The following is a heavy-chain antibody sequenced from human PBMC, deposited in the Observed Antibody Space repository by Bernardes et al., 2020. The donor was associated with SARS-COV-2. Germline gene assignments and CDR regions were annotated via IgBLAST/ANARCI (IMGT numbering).Heavy chain of an antibody. CDR3: AKSPGSGWDTDYFDS. CDR1: GFTFSTCA. Sequence: GGSLRLCCAASGFTFSTCAMSWVRQAPGKGLEWLSIIPDNGLTTYYAESVKGRFTISRDNSRNTLYLQMEGLTAEDTARYYCAKSPGSGWDTDYFDSWGQGTLVTVSS. D-gene: IGHD6-19*01. J-gene: IGHJ4*02. CDR2: IPDNGLTT. V-gene: IGHV3-23*01.